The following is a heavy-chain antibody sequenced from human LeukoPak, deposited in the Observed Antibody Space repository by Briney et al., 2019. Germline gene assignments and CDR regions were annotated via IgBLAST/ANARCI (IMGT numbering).Heavy chain of an antibody. CDR2: IIGSGGST. CDR3: ATFCSGGDCYSFAP. D-gene: IGHD2-15*01. Sequence: GGSLRLSCAASQFTFSNYAMTWVRQAPGKGLEWVSTIIGSGGSTDYADSVKGRFTISRDNSKDTLFLQMDSLRVEDTAVYYCATFCSGGDCYSFAPWGQGTLVTVSS. J-gene: IGHJ5*02. V-gene: IGHV3-23*01. CDR1: QFTFSNYA.